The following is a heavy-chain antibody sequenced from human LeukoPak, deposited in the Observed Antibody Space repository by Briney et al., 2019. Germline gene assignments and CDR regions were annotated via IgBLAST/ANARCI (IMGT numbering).Heavy chain of an antibody. CDR3: ARGGSSSWYRGYFQH. V-gene: IGHV4-34*01. D-gene: IGHD6-13*01. CDR1: GGSFSGYY. Sequence: SETLSLTCAVYGGSFSGYYWSWIRQPPGKGLEWIGEINHSGSTNYNPSLKSRVTISVDTSKNQFSLKLSSVTAAGTAVYYCARGGSSSWYRGYFQHWGQGTLVTVSS. J-gene: IGHJ1*01. CDR2: INHSGST.